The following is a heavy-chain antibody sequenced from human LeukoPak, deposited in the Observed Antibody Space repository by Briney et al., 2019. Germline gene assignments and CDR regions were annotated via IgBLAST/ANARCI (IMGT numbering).Heavy chain of an antibody. CDR2: ISSTGSTI. V-gene: IGHV3-48*03. Sequence: GGSLRLSCAASGFTFSIYEMNWVRQAPGKGLEWVPYISSTGSTIYYADSVKGRFTISRDNAKNSLYLQVNSLRAEDTAVFYYARDDQMDVWGKGTTVTVSS. CDR3: ARDDQMDV. J-gene: IGHJ6*04. CDR1: GFTFSIYE.